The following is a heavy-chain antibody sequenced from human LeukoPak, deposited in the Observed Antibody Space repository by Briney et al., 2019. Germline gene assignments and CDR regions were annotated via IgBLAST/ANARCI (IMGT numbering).Heavy chain of an antibody. Sequence: GGSLRLSCAASGFTFSDYAMSSVRQAPGKGLEWVSAISANGGSTYYADSVKGRFTISRDNSKNTLFLQMHSLRAEDTAVYYCAKDLYGDEDSGSDYWGQGTLVTVSS. CDR1: GFTFSDYA. V-gene: IGHV3-23*01. CDR3: AKDLYGDEDSGSDY. J-gene: IGHJ4*02. D-gene: IGHD4-17*01. CDR2: ISANGGST.